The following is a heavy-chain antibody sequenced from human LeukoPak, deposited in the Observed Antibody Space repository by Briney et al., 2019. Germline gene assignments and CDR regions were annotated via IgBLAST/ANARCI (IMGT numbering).Heavy chain of an antibody. CDR1: GYTFTNYG. D-gene: IGHD2-15*01. Sequence: ASVKVSCKASGYTFTNYGVSWVRQAPGQGLEWMGWISAYNGNTNYAQKFQGRVTMTTDTSTSTAYMELRSLRSDDTAMYYCAGVGCSGGSCYSGSDYWGQGTLVTVSS. CDR3: AGVGCSGGSCYSGSDY. CDR2: ISAYNGNT. V-gene: IGHV1-18*01. J-gene: IGHJ4*02.